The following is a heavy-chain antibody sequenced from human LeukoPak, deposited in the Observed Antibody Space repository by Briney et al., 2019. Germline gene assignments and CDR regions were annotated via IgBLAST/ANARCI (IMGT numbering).Heavy chain of an antibody. CDR1: GFTFSHYY. CDR2: ISFGGNTA. D-gene: IGHD6-13*01. V-gene: IGHV3-11*04. CDR3: AEDYDRNEAAANFDS. Sequence: RSGGSLRLSCAASGFTFSHYYMSWIRQAPGKGLEWISYISFGGNTAFYADSLKGRITISRDNTKNLVFLEMNNLRAEDTAVYYCAEDYDRNEAAANFDSWGQGILVTVSS. J-gene: IGHJ5*01.